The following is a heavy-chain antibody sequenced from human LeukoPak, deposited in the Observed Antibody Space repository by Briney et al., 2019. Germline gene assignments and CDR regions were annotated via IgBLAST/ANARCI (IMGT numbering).Heavy chain of an antibody. CDR1: GGTFSSYA. CDR3: ARDIVVVVAATQGGDWFDP. D-gene: IGHD2-15*01. CDR2: INPNSGGT. V-gene: IGHV1-2*06. Sequence: ASVKVSCKASGGTFSSYAISWVRQAPGQGLEWMGRINPNSGGTNYAQKFQGRVTMTRDTSISTAYMELSRLRSDDTAVYYCARDIVVVVAATQGGDWFDPWGQGTLVTVSS. J-gene: IGHJ5*02.